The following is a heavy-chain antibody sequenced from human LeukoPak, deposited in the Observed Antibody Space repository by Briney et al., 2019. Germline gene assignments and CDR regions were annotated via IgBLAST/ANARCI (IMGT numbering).Heavy chain of an antibody. CDR1: GFTFSSYG. V-gene: IGHV3-33*01. CDR2: IWYDGSNK. Sequence: PGGSLRLSCAASGFTFSSYGMHWVRQAPGKGLEWVAVIWYDGSNKYYADSVKGRFTISRDNSKNTLYLQMNSLRAEDTAVYYCASSGRVATVGYWGQGTLVTVSS. D-gene: IGHD5-12*01. J-gene: IGHJ4*02. CDR3: ASSGRVATVGY.